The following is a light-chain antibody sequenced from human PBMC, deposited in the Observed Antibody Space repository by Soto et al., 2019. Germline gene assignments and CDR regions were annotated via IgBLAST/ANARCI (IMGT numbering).Light chain of an antibody. Sequence: EIVLTKSPGTLSLSPGERATLSCRASQSVSSSYLAWYQQKPGQAPRLLIYGASSRATGIPDRFSGSGSETDFALTISRLKPEDFAVYYCQQYGSASWTFGQGTKVEIK. J-gene: IGKJ1*01. CDR3: QQYGSASWT. CDR1: QSVSSSY. CDR2: GAS. V-gene: IGKV3-20*01.